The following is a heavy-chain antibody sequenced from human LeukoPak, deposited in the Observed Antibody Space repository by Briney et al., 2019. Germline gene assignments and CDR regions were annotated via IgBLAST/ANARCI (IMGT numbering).Heavy chain of an antibody. J-gene: IGHJ4*02. CDR2: ITSSSSYI. V-gene: IGHV3-21*01. Sequence: GGSLRLSCAASGFTFSRYSMNWVRQAPGKGLEWVSPITSSSSYIYYADSVKGRFTISRDNAKNSLYLQMDGLRAEDTALYYCARDKDQYSGYDSGLFDYWGQGTLVTVSS. CDR3: ARDKDQYSGYDSGLFDY. CDR1: GFTFSRYS. D-gene: IGHD5-12*01.